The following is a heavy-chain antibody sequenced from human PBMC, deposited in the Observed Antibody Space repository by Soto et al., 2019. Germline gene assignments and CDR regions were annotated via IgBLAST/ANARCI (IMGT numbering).Heavy chain of an antibody. CDR1: GYSISSGYY. D-gene: IGHD6-13*01. CDR2: IYHSGST. J-gene: IGHJ4*02. Sequence: LSLTCTVSGYSISSGYYWGWIRQPPGKGLEWIGSIYHSGSTYYNPYLKSRVTISVDTSKNQFSLNLNSVTAADTAVYYWARRHSSRWYGLEYWGQGTLVTVSS. CDR3: ARRHSSRWYGLEY. V-gene: IGHV4-38-2*02.